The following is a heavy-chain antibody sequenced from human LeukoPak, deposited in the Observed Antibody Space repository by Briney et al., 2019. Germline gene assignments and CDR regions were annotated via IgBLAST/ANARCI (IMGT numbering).Heavy chain of an antibody. V-gene: IGHV3-15*01. CDR3: TIVAAHPYYFDY. J-gene: IGHJ4*02. CDR2: IKSKTDGGTT. D-gene: IGHD2-15*01. CDR1: GITLSNYG. Sequence: GGSLRLSCAVSGITLSNYGMSWVRQAPGKGLEWVGRIKSKTDGGTTDYAAPVKGRFTISRDDSKNTLYLQMNSLKTEDTAVYYCTIVAAHPYYFDYWGQGTLVTVSS.